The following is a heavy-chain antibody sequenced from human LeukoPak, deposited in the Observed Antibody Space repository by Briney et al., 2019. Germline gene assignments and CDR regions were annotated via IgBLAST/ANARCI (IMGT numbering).Heavy chain of an antibody. D-gene: IGHD2-15*01. CDR3: ARRRGWWPFDY. CDR1: GGSISSSSYY. J-gene: IGHJ4*02. CDR2: IYYSGST. Sequence: SETLSLTCTVSGGSISSSSYYWGWIRQPPGKGLEWIGSIYYSGSTYYNPSLKSRVTISVDTSKNQFSLKLSSVTAADTAVYYCARRRGWWPFDYWGQGTLVTVSS. V-gene: IGHV4-39*01.